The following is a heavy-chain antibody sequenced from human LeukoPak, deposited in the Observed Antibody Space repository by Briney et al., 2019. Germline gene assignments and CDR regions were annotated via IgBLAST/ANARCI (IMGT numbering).Heavy chain of an antibody. CDR3: ATATSLDYGDYFFHH. Sequence: GGSLRLSCAASGXTFSSYEMNWVRQAPGKGREWLSYISRSGNAIYYADSMKGRFTISRDNAKNSLYLQMNSLRAEDTAVYYCATATSLDYGDYFFHHWGQGTLVTVSS. V-gene: IGHV3-48*03. J-gene: IGHJ1*01. D-gene: IGHD4-17*01. CDR2: ISRSGNAI. CDR1: GXTFSSYE.